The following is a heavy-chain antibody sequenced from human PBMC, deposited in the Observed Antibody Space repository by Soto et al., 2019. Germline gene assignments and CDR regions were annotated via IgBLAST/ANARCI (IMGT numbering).Heavy chain of an antibody. CDR2: INHSGST. Sequence: QVQLQQWGAGLLKPSETLSLTCAVYGGSFSGYYWSWIRQPPGKGLEWIGEINHSGSTNYNPSLKSRVTISVDTSKNQFSLKLSSVTAADTAVYYCARGFDGRGVIVITVYFDYWGQGTLVTVSS. CDR1: GGSFSGYY. V-gene: IGHV4-34*01. J-gene: IGHJ4*02. CDR3: ARGFDGRGVIVITVYFDY. D-gene: IGHD3-16*02.